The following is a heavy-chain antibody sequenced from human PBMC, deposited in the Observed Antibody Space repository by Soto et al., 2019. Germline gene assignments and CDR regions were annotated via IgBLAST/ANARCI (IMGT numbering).Heavy chain of an antibody. D-gene: IGHD2-15*01. V-gene: IGHV4-39*01. J-gene: IGHJ4*02. CDR1: GGSSGSSGYY. CDR2: IYYSGST. CDR3: ARRGYCSGGSCYSDY. Sequence: PSETLSLSWTVSGGSSGSSGYYWGWIRQPPGKGLEWIGSIYYSGSTYYNPSLKSRVTISVDTSKNQFSLKLSSVTAADTAVYYCARRGYCSGGSCYSDYWGQGTQLTVSS.